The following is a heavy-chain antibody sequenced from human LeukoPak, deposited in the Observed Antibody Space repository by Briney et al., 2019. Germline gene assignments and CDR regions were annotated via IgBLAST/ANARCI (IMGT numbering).Heavy chain of an antibody. Sequence: PGGSLRLSCVASGFTFSDYWMTWVRQAPGKGLEWVANIKQDGSEKYYVDSVKGRFTISRDNAKNSLYLQMNTLRAEDTAVYDCARGSPVDYWGRGTLVTVSS. CDR3: ARGSPVDY. CDR2: IKQDGSEK. J-gene: IGHJ4*02. CDR1: GFTFSDYW. V-gene: IGHV3-7*01.